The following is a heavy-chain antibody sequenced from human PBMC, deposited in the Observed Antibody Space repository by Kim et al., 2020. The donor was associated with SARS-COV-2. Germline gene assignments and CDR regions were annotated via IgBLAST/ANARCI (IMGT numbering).Heavy chain of an antibody. CDR3: ARAGADWGVDY. J-gene: IGHJ4*02. Sequence: GGSLRLSCAASGFSFSTFGMHWVRQAPGKGLEWVAAIWYDGNNKYYADSVKGRFTISRDKSKNTLYLQMNSLRVEDTAVYYCARAGADWGVDYWGQGTLVTVSS. CDR1: GFSFSTFG. D-gene: IGHD3-9*01. V-gene: IGHV3-33*01. CDR2: IWYDGNNK.